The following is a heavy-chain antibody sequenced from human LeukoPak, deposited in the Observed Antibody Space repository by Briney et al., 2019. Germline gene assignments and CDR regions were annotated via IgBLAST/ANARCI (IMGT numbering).Heavy chain of an antibody. Sequence: GGSLRLSCVTSGFTFSSYETNWGRQAPGKGLEWSSYITTSGTSTYYADSVKGRFTISRDNAKTALFLQMNSLRAEDTAVYYCVVHSATSCYWGQGTLVTVSS. CDR3: VVHSATSCY. D-gene: IGHD1-26*01. CDR2: ITTSGTST. J-gene: IGHJ4*02. CDR1: GFTFSSYE. V-gene: IGHV3-48*03.